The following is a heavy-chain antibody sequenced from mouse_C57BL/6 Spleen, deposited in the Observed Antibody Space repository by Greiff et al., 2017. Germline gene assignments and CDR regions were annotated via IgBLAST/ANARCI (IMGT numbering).Heavy chain of an antibody. CDR1: GYTFTSYW. Sequence: VQLQQPGAELVKPGASVKLSCKASGYTFTSYWMQWVKQRPGQGLEWIGEIDPSDSYTNYNQKFKGKATLTVDTSSSTAYMQLSSLTSEDSAVYYCARLNWARFDYWGQGTTLTVSS. J-gene: IGHJ2*01. CDR2: IDPSDSYT. V-gene: IGHV1-50*01. D-gene: IGHD4-1*01. CDR3: ARLNWARFDY.